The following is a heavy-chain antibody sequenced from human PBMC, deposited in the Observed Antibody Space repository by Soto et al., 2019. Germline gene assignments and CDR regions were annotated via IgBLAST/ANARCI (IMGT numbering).Heavy chain of an antibody. CDR2: IYYSGST. CDR1: DGSVSSGDYY. J-gene: IGHJ5*02. D-gene: IGHD2-2*01. V-gene: IGHV4-30-4*08. CDR3: ARTRRYQLVFYNWFDP. Sequence: TLSLTCTVSDGSVSSGDYYWSWIRQSPGKGLEWIGYIYYSGSTFYNPSLRSRVTISMDMSKNQFSLKLSSVTAADTAVYYCARTRRYQLVFYNWFDPWGQGTLVTVSS.